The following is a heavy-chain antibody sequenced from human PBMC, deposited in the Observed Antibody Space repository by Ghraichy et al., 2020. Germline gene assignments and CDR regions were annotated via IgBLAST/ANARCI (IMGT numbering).Heavy chain of an antibody. V-gene: IGHV4-59*01. J-gene: IGHJ6*02. D-gene: IGHD4-11*01. CDR3: AREVVGVTRTGGRNYYNYYGMDV. CDR2: IHYSGST. CDR1: GGSISTDY. Sequence: SETLSLTCTVSGGSISTDYWSWIRQPPGKGLEWIGYIHYSGSTHYNPSLRSRVAISVDTSKNQFSLKLNSVTAADTAVYYCAREVVGVTRTGGRNYYNYYGMDVWGQGSTVTVSS.